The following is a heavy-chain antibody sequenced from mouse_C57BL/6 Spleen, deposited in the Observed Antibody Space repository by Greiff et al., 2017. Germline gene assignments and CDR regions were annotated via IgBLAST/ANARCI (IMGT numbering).Heavy chain of an antibody. Sequence: EVKLVESGPGMVKPSQSLSLTCTVTGYSITSGYDWHWIRHFPGNKLEWMGYISYSGSTNYNPSLKSRISITHDKSKNHFFLKLKSVTTEDTATYYCARDYGSSYEYFDVWGTGTTLTVSS. V-gene: IGHV3-1*01. D-gene: IGHD1-1*01. CDR1: GYSITSGYD. CDR3: ARDYGSSYEYFDV. J-gene: IGHJ1*03. CDR2: ISYSGST.